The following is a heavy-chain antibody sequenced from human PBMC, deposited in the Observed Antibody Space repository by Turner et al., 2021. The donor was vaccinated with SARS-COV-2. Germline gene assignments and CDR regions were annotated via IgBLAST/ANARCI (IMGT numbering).Heavy chain of an antibody. Sequence: QVQLVQSGAEVKKPGASVKVSCKASGYTFTDHYLHWVRQAPGQGLEWMGWINPYSGGTTFAQKFQDRVTVTRDTSISTAYMGLRRLKFDDMAVYYCAMGRDDFNMEVWGQGTTVTVSS. CDR1: GYTFTDHY. CDR2: INPYSGGT. D-gene: IGHD3-3*01. V-gene: IGHV1-2*02. J-gene: IGHJ6*02. CDR3: AMGRDDFNMEV.